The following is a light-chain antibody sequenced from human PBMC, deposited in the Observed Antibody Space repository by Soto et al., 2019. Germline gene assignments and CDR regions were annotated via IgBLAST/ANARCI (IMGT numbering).Light chain of an antibody. Sequence: DLQMTQPPATPCAYVGDIVTITCRASQIIGRFFAFDQHQPGKSPKLLIDDASALESVAPSSFSGTGSGTEVTFPDTFLQLEDSGTYLCQQCDTRWPFGQG. J-gene: IGKJ2*01. CDR3: QQCDTRWP. CDR2: DAS. V-gene: IGKV1-5*01. CDR1: QIIGRF.